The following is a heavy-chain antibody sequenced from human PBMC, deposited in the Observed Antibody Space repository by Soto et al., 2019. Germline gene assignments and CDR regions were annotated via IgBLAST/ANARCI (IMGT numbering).Heavy chain of an antibody. Sequence: SETLSLTCAVSGYSISSGYYWGWIRQPPGKGLEWIGSIYHSGITYYNPPLKSRVTIAVDTSKNQSSLKLSSVTAADTAVYYCARTGALEWLLYPAYCDYCGQGTLVTVSS. D-gene: IGHD3-3*01. J-gene: IGHJ4*02. CDR3: ARTGALEWLLYPAYCDY. V-gene: IGHV4-38-2*01. CDR2: IYHSGIT. CDR1: GYSISSGYY.